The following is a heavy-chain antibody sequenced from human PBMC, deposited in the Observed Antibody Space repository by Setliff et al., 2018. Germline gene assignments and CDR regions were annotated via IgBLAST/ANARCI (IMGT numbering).Heavy chain of an antibody. J-gene: IGHJ5*02. V-gene: IGHV1-46*03. D-gene: IGHD6-13*01. CDR3: VRSQQLSGWWFDP. Sequence: CKASGYTFTSYYMNWVRQAPGQGLEWMGIINPRGGSTSHAQKFQGRVTMTGDTSTSTVYMEMSSLRSEDTAVYYCVRSQQLSGWWFDPWGQGTLVTVSS. CDR1: GYTFTSYY. CDR2: INPRGGST.